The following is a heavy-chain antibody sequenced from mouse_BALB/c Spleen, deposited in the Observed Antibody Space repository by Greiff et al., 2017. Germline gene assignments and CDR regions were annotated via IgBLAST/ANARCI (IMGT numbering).Heavy chain of an antibody. Sequence: EVQLVESGGGLVQPGGSRKLSCAASGFTFSSFGMHWVRQAPEKGLEWVAYISSGSSTIYYADTVKGRFTISRDNPKNTLFLQMTSLRSEDTAMYYCARLITGEDYAMDYWGQGTSVTVSS. V-gene: IGHV5-17*02. D-gene: IGHD2-4*01. CDR1: GFTFSSFG. CDR2: ISSGSSTI. J-gene: IGHJ4*01. CDR3: ARLITGEDYAMDY.